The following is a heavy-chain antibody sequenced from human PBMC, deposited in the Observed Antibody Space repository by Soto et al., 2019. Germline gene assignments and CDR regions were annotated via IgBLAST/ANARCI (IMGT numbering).Heavy chain of an antibody. V-gene: IGHV3-49*03. J-gene: IGHJ6*04. Sequence: EQLVESGGDFVQPGRSLRLSCTPSGFTFDDDAINWFRQAPGKGLEWVGFIRAKKYGGTSQYAASVKGRFTISRDDSKNVASLEMNSLKIDDTALYFCARGLITLDVWGKGTTVIVSS. CDR3: ARGLITLDV. D-gene: IGHD2-21*01. CDR1: GFTFDDDA. CDR2: IRAKKYGGTS.